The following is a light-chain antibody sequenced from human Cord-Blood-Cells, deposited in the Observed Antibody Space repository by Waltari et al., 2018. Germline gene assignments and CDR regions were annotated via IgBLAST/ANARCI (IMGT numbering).Light chain of an antibody. CDR2: AAS. CDR1: QGIRND. J-gene: IGKJ1*01. V-gene: IGKV1-6*01. CDR3: LQDYNYPWT. Sequence: AIQMTQSPSSLSASVGDRFTITCRASQGIRNDLGWYQQKPGKAPTLLIYAASRLQSGVPSRFSGSGSGTDFTLTISSLQPEDFATYYCLQDYNYPWTFVQGTKLEIK.